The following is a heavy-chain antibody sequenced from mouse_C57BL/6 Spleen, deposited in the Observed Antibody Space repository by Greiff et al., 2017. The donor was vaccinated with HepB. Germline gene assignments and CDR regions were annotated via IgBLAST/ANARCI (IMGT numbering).Heavy chain of an antibody. CDR3: ARFDVYYAPYAMDY. CDR2: IYPGSGST. CDR1: GYTFTSYW. J-gene: IGHJ4*01. V-gene: IGHV1-55*01. Sequence: VQLQQPGAELVKPGASVKMSCKASGYTFTSYWITWVKQRPGQGLEWIGDIYPGSGSTNYNEKFKSKATLTVDTSSSTAYMQLSSLTSEDSAVYYCARFDVYYAPYAMDYWGQGTSVTVSS. D-gene: IGHD2-3*01.